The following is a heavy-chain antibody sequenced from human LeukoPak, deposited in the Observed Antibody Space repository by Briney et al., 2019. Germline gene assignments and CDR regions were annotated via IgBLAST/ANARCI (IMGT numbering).Heavy chain of an antibody. J-gene: IGHJ4*02. CDR2: INHSGST. CDR3: ARWMVRGVIVYFDY. CDR1: GGSFSCYY. D-gene: IGHD3-10*01. V-gene: IGHV4-34*01. Sequence: PSETLSLTCAVYGGSFSCYYWSWIRQPPGKGLEWIGEINHSGSTNYNPSLKSRVTISVDTSKNQFSLKLSSVTAADTAVYYCARWMVRGVIVYFDYWGQGTLVTVSS.